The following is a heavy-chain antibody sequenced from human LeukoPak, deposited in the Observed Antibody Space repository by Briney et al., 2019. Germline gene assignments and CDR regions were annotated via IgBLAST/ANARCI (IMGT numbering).Heavy chain of an antibody. CDR3: ANDLGWIQLNLG. CDR2: IYSGGST. V-gene: IGHV3-53*01. J-gene: IGHJ4*02. D-gene: IGHD5-18*01. Sequence: GGSLRLSCAASGFTVSSKFMSWVRQAPGKGLEWVSVIYSGGSTHYADSVKGRFTISRDNSRNTVYLQMNSLRAEDAAVYYCANDLGWIQLNLGRGQGTLVTVSS. CDR1: GFTVSSKF.